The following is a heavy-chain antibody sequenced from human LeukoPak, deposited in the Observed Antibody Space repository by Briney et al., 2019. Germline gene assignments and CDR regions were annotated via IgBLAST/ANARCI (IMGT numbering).Heavy chain of an antibody. Sequence: GGSLRLSCAASGFTFSSYSMNWVRQAPGKGLEWVSSISSSSSYIYYADSVKGRFTISRDNAKNSLYLQMNSLRAEDTAVYYCARAKGVSTGYRPTDYWGQGTLVTVSS. V-gene: IGHV3-21*01. D-gene: IGHD3-22*01. CDR1: GFTFSSYS. CDR3: ARAKGVSTGYRPTDY. J-gene: IGHJ4*02. CDR2: ISSSSSYI.